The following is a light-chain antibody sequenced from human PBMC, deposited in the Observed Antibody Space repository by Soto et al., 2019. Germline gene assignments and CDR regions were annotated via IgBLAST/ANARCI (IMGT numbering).Light chain of an antibody. CDR3: MQRLEFPLT. CDR2: KVS. J-gene: IGKJ4*01. Sequence: DVVMTQSPLSLPVTLGQPASFSCRSRESLVYSDGNTYFYWFHQRPGQSPRRLIYKVSNRDSGVPDRFSGSGSGTDFTLQISRVEAEDVGVYYCMQRLEFPLTFGGGTKVDIK. V-gene: IGKV2-30*01. CDR1: ESLVYSDGNTY.